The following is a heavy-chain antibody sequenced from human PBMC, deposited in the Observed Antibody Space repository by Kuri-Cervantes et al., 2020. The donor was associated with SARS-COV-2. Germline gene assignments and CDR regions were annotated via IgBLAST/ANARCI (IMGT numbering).Heavy chain of an antibody. V-gene: IGHV4-30-4*01. CDR2: IYYRGST. CDR3: TRVYHSIRKNRTPEFLFDY. Sequence: LRLSCTVSGGSISRGDYYWSWIRQPPGKGLEWIGYIYYRGSTYYNPSLKSRVTISVETSQNQFSLKLSSVTTADTAVYYCTRVYHSIRKNRTPEFLFDYWGQGTLVTVSS. CDR1: GGSISRGDYY. D-gene: IGHD6-13*01. J-gene: IGHJ4*02.